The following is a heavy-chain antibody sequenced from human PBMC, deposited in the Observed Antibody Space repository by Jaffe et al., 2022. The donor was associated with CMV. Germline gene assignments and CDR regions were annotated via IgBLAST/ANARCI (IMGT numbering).Heavy chain of an antibody. CDR2: IIPILGIA. CDR1: GGTFSSYA. CDR3: ARDRNYGDYPEVHPARPWNTKYWYFDL. Sequence: QVQLVQSGAEVKKPGSSVKVSCKASGGTFSSYAISWVRQAPGQGLEWMGRIIPILGIANYAQKFQGRVTITADKSTSTAYMELSSLRSEDTAVYYCARDRNYGDYPEVHPARPWNTKYWYFDLWGRGTLVTVSS. V-gene: IGHV1-69*09. J-gene: IGHJ2*01. D-gene: IGHD4-17*01.